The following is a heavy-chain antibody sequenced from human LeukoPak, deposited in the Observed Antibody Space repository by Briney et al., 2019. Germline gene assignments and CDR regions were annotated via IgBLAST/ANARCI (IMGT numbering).Heavy chain of an antibody. D-gene: IGHD6-13*01. CDR3: ARDPIAAAGNYYYYGMDV. V-gene: IGHV1-69*13. CDR1: GGTFSSYA. Sequence: SVKVSCKASGGTFSSYAISWVRQAPGQGLEWMGGIIPIFGTANYAQKFQGRVTITADESTSTAYMELRSLRSDDTAVYYCARDPIAAAGNYYYYGMDVWGQGTTVTVSS. J-gene: IGHJ6*02. CDR2: IIPIFGTA.